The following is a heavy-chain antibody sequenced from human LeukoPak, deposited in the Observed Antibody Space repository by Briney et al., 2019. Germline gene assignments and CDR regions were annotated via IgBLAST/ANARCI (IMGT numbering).Heavy chain of an antibody. D-gene: IGHD1-26*01. CDR3: AKDPYSGSRVGSHTWFDP. CDR1: GFTVSSNY. J-gene: IGHJ5*02. CDR2: ISYDGSNK. V-gene: IGHV3-30*18. Sequence: PGGSLRLSCAASGFTVSSNYMSWVRQAPGKGLEWVAVISYDGSNKYYADSVKGRFTISRDNTKNTAYLQMTSLRPEDTAFYYCAKDPYSGSRVGSHTWFDPWGEGTLVTASS.